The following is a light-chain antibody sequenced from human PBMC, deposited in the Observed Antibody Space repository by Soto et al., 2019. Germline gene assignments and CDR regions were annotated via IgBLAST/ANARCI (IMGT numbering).Light chain of an antibody. CDR3: QQSYNTPIT. J-gene: IGKJ5*01. Sequence: DIQMTQSPSSLSASVGDRVTITVRASQSISSYLNWYQQKPGKAPKLLIYAASSLQSGVPSRFSGSGSGTDFTLTISSLQPEDFATYYCQQSYNTPITFGQGTRLEIK. CDR1: QSISSY. V-gene: IGKV1-39*01. CDR2: AAS.